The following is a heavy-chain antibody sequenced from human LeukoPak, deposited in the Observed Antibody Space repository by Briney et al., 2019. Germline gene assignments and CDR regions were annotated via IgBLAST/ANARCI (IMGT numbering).Heavy chain of an antibody. CDR2: IHWNGDST. Sequence: GGSLRLSCAASGFTFDDYGMSWVRQAPGKGLEWVSGIHWNGDSTGYAGSVKGRFTISRDNAKNSLYLQMNSLRAEDTALYYCARVQRWGYSNYFDYWGQGTLVTVSS. CDR3: ARVQRWGYSNYFDY. D-gene: IGHD4-11*01. CDR1: GFTFDDYG. V-gene: IGHV3-20*04. J-gene: IGHJ4*02.